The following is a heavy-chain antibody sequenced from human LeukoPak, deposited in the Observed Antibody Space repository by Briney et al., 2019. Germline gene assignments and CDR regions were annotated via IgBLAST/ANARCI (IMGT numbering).Heavy chain of an antibody. CDR2: INPNSGGT. D-gene: IGHD6-6*01. CDR1: GGTFSSYA. V-gene: IGHV1-2*02. J-gene: IGHJ4*02. Sequence: GASVKVSCKASGGTFSSYAISWVRQAPGQGLEWMGWINPNSGGTNYAQKFQGRVTMTRDTSISTAYMELSRLRSDDTAVYYCARPMRDSSSSWYVDYWGQGTLVTVSS. CDR3: ARPMRDSSSSWYVDY.